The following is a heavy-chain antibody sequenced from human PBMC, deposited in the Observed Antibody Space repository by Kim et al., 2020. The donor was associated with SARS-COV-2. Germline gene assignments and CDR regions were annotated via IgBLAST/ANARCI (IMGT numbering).Heavy chain of an antibody. CDR3: ARKPGYSYGQGNWFDP. Sequence: SETLSLTCAVYGGSFSGYYWSWIRQPPGKGLEWIGEINHSGSTNYNPSLKSRVTISVDTSKNQFSLKLSSVTAADTAVYYCARKPGYSYGQGNWFDPWGQGTLVTVSS. V-gene: IGHV4-34*01. D-gene: IGHD5-18*01. CDR1: GGSFSGYY. J-gene: IGHJ5*02. CDR2: INHSGST.